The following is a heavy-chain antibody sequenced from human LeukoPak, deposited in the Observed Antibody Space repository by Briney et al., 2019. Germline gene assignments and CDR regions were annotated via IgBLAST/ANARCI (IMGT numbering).Heavy chain of an antibody. Sequence: GGSLRLSCAASGFTVSSNYMSWVRQAPGKGLEWVSVIYGGGNTYYADSVKGRFTISRDNSKNTLYLQMNSLRAEDTAVYYCARELVPAPSYWGQGTLVTVSS. CDR1: GFTVSSNY. D-gene: IGHD2-2*01. CDR2: IYGGGNT. V-gene: IGHV3-66*01. CDR3: ARELVPAPSY. J-gene: IGHJ4*02.